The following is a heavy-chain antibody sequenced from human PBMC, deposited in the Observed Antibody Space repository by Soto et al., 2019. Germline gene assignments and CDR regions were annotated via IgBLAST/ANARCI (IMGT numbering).Heavy chain of an antibody. Sequence: QVQLVESGGGVVQPGRSLRLSCAASGFTFSSYAMRWVRQAPGKGLEWVAVISYDGSNKYYADSVKGRFTISRDNSKNTLYLQMNSLRAEDTAVYYCARGRSYYYYGMDVWGQGTTVTVSS. CDR3: ARGRSYYYYGMDV. V-gene: IGHV3-30-3*01. J-gene: IGHJ6*02. CDR1: GFTFSSYA. CDR2: ISYDGSNK.